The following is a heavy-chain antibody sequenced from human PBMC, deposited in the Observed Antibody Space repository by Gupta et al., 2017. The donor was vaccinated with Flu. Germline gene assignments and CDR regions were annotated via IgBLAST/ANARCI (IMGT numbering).Heavy chain of an antibody. Sequence: VHWLRQAPGQGLEWVGTVNPHSGGTHSAQKFQGRVTLTGDTSTSTVYVELRSLTSEDTAVYYCARERGGSDSYAFDIWGQGTMVTVSS. V-gene: IGHV1-46*01. D-gene: IGHD1-26*01. CDR3: ARERGGSDSYAFDI. J-gene: IGHJ3*02. CDR2: VNPHSGGT.